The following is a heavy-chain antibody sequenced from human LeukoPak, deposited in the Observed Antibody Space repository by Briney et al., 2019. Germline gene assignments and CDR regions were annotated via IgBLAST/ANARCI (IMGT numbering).Heavy chain of an antibody. Sequence: GESLQISCKGSGCRFTSYWIGWVRQMPGKGLEWRGIIYPGDSDTRYSPSFQGQVTISADKSISTAYLQWSSLKASDTAMYYCARRDGYSSGWFFDYWGQGTLVTVSS. CDR1: GCRFTSYW. V-gene: IGHV5-51*01. D-gene: IGHD6-19*01. CDR3: ARRDGYSSGWFFDY. J-gene: IGHJ4*02. CDR2: IYPGDSDT.